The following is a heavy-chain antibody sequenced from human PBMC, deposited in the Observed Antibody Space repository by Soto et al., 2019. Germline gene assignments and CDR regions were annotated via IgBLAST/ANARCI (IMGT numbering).Heavy chain of an antibody. J-gene: IGHJ3*02. V-gene: IGHV4-31*03. D-gene: IGHD2-15*01. Sequence: QVQLQESGPGLVKPSQTLSLTCTVSGGSISSGGYYWSWIRQHPGKGLEWIGYIYYSGSTYYNPSLKGRVTISVDTSKNQFSLKLSSVTAADTAVYYCARVAYCSGGSCYGAFDIWGQGTMVTVSS. CDR2: IYYSGST. CDR3: ARVAYCSGGSCYGAFDI. CDR1: GGSISSGGYY.